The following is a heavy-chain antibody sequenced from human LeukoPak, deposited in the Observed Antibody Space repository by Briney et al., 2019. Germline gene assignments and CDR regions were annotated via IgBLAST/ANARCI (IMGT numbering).Heavy chain of an antibody. V-gene: IGHV4-38-2*02. CDR1: GYSISSGYY. CDR3: AREHTSGTRGLDY. Sequence: SETLSLTCAVSGYSISSGYYWGWRRQPPGEGLEWIGSIYHSGSTYYNPSLKSRVTISVDTSKNQFSLKLSSVTSADTAVYYCAREHTSGTRGLDYWGRGTLVTVSS. D-gene: IGHD3-10*01. CDR2: IYHSGST. J-gene: IGHJ4*02.